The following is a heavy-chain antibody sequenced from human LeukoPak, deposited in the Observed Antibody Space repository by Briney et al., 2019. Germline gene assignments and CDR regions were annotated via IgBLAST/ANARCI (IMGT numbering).Heavy chain of an antibody. D-gene: IGHD1-26*01. CDR3: ARAVGASYYFDC. V-gene: IGHV3-11*01. CDR2: ISSSGSTI. Sequence: GGSLRLSCAASGFTFSDYYMSWIRQAPGKGLEWVSHISSSGSTIYYADSVKGRFTISRDNAKSSLYLQMNSLRAEDTAVYYCARAVGASYYFDCWGQGTLVTVSS. J-gene: IGHJ4*02. CDR1: GFTFSDYY.